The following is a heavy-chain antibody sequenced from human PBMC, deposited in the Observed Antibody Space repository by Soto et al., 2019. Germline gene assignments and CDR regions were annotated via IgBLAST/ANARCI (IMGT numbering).Heavy chain of an antibody. CDR3: AREYSRYYGMDV. CDR1: GFTFSNYG. V-gene: IGHV3-33*01. J-gene: IGHJ6*02. D-gene: IGHD2-15*01. Sequence: PGGSLRLSCAASGFTFSNYGMHWVRQAPGKGLESVAVIWYDGTNKYYADSVKGRFTISRDNSKNTMYLQVNSLRAEDTAVYYCAREYSRYYGMDVWGQGTTVTVSS. CDR2: IWYDGTNK.